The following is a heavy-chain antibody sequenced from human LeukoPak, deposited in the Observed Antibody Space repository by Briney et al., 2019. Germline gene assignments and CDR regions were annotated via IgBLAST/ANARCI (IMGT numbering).Heavy chain of an antibody. CDR1: GFTFSDYW. D-gene: IGHD6-19*01. CDR2: IKQDGSDK. Sequence: GGSLRLSCAASGFTFSDYWMTWVRQAPGMGLEWVANIKQDGSDKYCVDSVKGRFTISRDNAKNSLYLQMNSLRAEDTAVYYCARVAYSSGWYYFDYWGQGTLVTVSS. V-gene: IGHV3-7*01. CDR3: ARVAYSSGWYYFDY. J-gene: IGHJ4*02.